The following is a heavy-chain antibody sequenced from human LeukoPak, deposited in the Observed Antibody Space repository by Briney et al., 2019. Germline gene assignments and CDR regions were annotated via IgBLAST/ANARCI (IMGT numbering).Heavy chain of an antibody. CDR1: GFTFSSYS. V-gene: IGHV3-21*01. J-gene: IGHJ5*02. Sequence: PGGSLRLSCAASGFTFSSYSMNWVRQAPGKGLEWVSSISSSSSYIYDADSVKGRFTSSRDNAKNSLYLQMNSLRAEDTAVYYCASITLPAAWGQGTLVTVSS. CDR3: ASITLPAA. CDR2: ISSSSSYI.